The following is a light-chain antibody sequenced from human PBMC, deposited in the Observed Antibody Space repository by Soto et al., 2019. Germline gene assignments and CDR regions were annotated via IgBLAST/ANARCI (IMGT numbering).Light chain of an antibody. V-gene: IGLV4-69*01. CDR2: LNSDGSH. J-gene: IGLJ2*01. CDR3: QTWGTGIQV. CDR1: SGHSSYA. Sequence: QLVLTQSPSASASLGASVKLTCTLSSGHSSYAIAWHQQQPEKGPRYLMKLNSDGSHSKGDGIPDRPSGSSSGAERYLTISSLQSEDEADYYCQTWGTGIQVFGGGTQLTVL.